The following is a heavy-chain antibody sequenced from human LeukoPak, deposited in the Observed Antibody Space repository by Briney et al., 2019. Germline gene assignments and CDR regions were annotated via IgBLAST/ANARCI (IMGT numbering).Heavy chain of an antibody. J-gene: IGHJ5*02. Sequence: SETLSLTCTFSGGSISTYFWSWIRQPPGKRLEWIGYIYYTGNTKYNPSLKSRVTISLNTSKNQFSLRLRSVTAAGTAVYYCARGVEVGNYFDPWGQGTLVTVSS. CDR2: IYYTGNT. CDR1: GGSISTYF. CDR3: ARGVEVGNYFDP. D-gene: IGHD1-7*01. V-gene: IGHV4-59*08.